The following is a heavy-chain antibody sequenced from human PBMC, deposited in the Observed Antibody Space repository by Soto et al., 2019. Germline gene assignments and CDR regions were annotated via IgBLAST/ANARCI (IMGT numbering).Heavy chain of an antibody. CDR3: ARDRRYSYGYYFDY. Sequence: ASVKVSCKASGYTFTSYGISWVRPAPGQGLEWMGWISAYNGNTNYAQKLQGRVTMTTDTSTSTAYMELRSLRSDDTAVYYCARDRRYSYGYYFDYWGQGTLVTVSS. CDR1: GYTFTSYG. J-gene: IGHJ4*02. CDR2: ISAYNGNT. D-gene: IGHD5-18*01. V-gene: IGHV1-18*01.